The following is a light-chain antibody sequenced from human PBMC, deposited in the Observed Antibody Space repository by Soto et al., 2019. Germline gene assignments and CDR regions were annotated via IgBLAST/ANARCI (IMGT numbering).Light chain of an antibody. CDR1: QTISSW. CDR2: KAS. Sequence: DIQMTQSPSTLSGSVGDRVTITYRASQTISSWLAWYQQKPGKAXXLLIYKASTLKSGVXSRFSGSGSGTEFSLTISSLQPDDFATYYCQHYNSYSEAFGQGTKVDIK. J-gene: IGKJ1*01. CDR3: QHYNSYSEA. V-gene: IGKV1-5*03.